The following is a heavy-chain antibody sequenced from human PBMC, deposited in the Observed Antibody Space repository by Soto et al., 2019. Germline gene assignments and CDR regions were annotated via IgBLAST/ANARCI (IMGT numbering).Heavy chain of an antibody. D-gene: IGHD3-22*01. Sequence: GASVKVSCKASGYTFTSYGISWVRQAPGQGLERMGWISAYNGNTNYAQKLQGRVTMTTDTSTSTAYMELRSLRSDDTAVYYCARDGYYDSSGHNWFDPWGQGTLVTVSS. CDR2: ISAYNGNT. CDR3: ARDGYYDSSGHNWFDP. CDR1: GYTFTSYG. J-gene: IGHJ5*02. V-gene: IGHV1-18*01.